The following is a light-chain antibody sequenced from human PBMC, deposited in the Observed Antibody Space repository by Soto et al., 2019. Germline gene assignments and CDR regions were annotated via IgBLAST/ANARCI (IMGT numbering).Light chain of an antibody. V-gene: IGLV2-11*01. CDR3: CSYAGSYTFWE. Sequence: QSVLTQPRSVSGSPGQSVTISCTGTSSDVGGYNYVSWYQQHPGKAPKLMIYDVSKRPSGVPDRFSGSKSGNTASLTISGLQAEDEADYYCCSYAGSYTFWEFGGGTKLTVL. J-gene: IGLJ3*02. CDR2: DVS. CDR1: SSDVGGYNY.